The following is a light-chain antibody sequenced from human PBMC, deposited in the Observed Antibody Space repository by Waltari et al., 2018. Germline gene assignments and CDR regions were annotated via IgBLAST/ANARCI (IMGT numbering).Light chain of an antibody. V-gene: IGLV2-14*01. CDR2: DVS. J-gene: IGLJ3*02. CDR1: SSDVGGYNH. CDR3: SSYTSSNTLV. Sequence: QSALTQPASVSGSPGQSITISGTGTSSDVGGYNHVSWYQQHPGTAPKLMIFDVSYRPSGVSNRFSGTKSGNTASLTISGLQAEDEADYYCSSYTSSNTLVFGGGTKLTVL.